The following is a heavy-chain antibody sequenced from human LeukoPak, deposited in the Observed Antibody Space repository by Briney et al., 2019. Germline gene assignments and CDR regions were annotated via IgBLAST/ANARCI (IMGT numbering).Heavy chain of an antibody. CDR1: GYTFTSYY. CDR3: ARADSSTSPYYFDY. D-gene: IGHD2-2*01. V-gene: IGHV1-46*03. J-gene: IGHJ4*02. CDR2: INPSGDTT. Sequence: ASVKVSCKASGYTFTSYYPHWVRQAPGQGLEWMGIINPSGDTTNYAQKFQGRVTLTRDTSTSAVYMELSSLRSEDSAVYYCARADSSTSPYYFDYWGQGTLVTVSS.